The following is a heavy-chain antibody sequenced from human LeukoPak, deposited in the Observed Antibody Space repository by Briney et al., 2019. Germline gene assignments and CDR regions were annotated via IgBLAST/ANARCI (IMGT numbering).Heavy chain of an antibody. CDR2: ISRSSDTI. D-gene: IGHD6-19*01. Sequence: QTGGSLRLSCVASGFTFSSYSINWVRQAPGKGLEWIAYISRSSDTIFYADSVKGRFTVSRDNAKNSLHLQMNSLRGEDTALYYCARDRYFLISVSGTIDYWGQGTLVTVSS. CDR3: ARDRYFLISVSGTIDY. CDR1: GFTFSSYS. V-gene: IGHV3-48*01. J-gene: IGHJ4*02.